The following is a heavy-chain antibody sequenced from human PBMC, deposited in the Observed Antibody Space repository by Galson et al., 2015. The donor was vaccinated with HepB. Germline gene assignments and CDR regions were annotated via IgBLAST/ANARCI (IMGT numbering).Heavy chain of an antibody. Sequence: SVKVSCKASGSTFTGYYIHWVRQAPGQGLEWMGWINPNNGGTKYAQKFQGRVTMARDTSISTAYMELSRLRSDDTAVYYCATPAGILVAAPPAYWGQGTLVTVAS. V-gene: IGHV1-2*02. CDR2: INPNNGGT. CDR3: ATPAGILVAAPPAY. J-gene: IGHJ4*02. D-gene: IGHD2-15*01. CDR1: GSTFTGYY.